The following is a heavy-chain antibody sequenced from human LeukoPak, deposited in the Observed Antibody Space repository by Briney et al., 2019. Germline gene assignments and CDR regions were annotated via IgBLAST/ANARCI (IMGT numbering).Heavy chain of an antibody. V-gene: IGHV4-38-2*02. Sequence: SETLSPTCAVSGGSISSGYYWGWIRQPPGKGLEWIGSIYHSGSTYYNPSLKSRVTISVDTSKNQFSLKLSSVTAADTAVYYCARDSSSHFDYWGQGTLVTVSS. CDR2: IYHSGST. J-gene: IGHJ4*02. D-gene: IGHD6-13*01. CDR3: ARDSSSHFDY. CDR1: GGSISSGYY.